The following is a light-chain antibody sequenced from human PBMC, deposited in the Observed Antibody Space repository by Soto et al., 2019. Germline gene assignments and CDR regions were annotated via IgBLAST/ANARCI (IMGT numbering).Light chain of an antibody. CDR1: QAIRNE. CDR3: RQYHDYPRT. CDR2: AAS. V-gene: IGKV1-6*01. J-gene: IGKJ1*01. Sequence: AIQMTQSPSSLSASVGDRVIITCRASQAIRNELSWYQQNPGKAPALLIHAASTLQTGVPSRFSGGGSGTAFTLTISGLQPEDFATYYCRQYHDYPRTFGQGSKVEIK.